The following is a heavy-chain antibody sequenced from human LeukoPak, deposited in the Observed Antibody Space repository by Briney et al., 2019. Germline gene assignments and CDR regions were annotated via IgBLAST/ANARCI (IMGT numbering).Heavy chain of an antibody. D-gene: IGHD1-7*01. V-gene: IGHV1-8*01. Sequence: ASVKVSCKASGYTFTSYDINWVRQATGQGLEWMGWMNPNSGNTGYAQKFQGRVTMTRNTSISTAYMELSSLRSDDTAVYYCARISITGTTVYYMDVWGKGTTVTVSS. CDR1: GYTFTSYD. CDR3: ARISITGTTVYYMDV. CDR2: MNPNSGNT. J-gene: IGHJ6*03.